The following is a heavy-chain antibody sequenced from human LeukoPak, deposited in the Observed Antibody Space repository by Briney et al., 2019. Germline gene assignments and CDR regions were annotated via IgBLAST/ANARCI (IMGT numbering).Heavy chain of an antibody. V-gene: IGHV1-8*02. Sequence: ASVKVSCKASGYTFTSYDINWVRQATGQGLEWMGWMNPNSGNTGYAQKLQGRVTMTTDTSTSTAYMELRSLRSDDTAVYYCAREGSGSYPYYFDYWGQGTLVTVSS. J-gene: IGHJ4*02. CDR1: GYTFTSYD. CDR3: AREGSGSYPYYFDY. CDR2: MNPNSGNT. D-gene: IGHD1-26*01.